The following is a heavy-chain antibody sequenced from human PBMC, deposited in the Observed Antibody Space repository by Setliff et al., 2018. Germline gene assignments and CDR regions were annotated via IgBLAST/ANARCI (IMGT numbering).Heavy chain of an antibody. CDR1: NGSVSTTSHY. CDR3: ARRWNFGPYGSGIHDGFDM. Sequence: SETLSLTCTVSNGSVSTTSHYWGWVRQPPGKGLEWIGSVYYSGYTYYSPSLESRVAISVDTSKNQFSLKLNSVTAADTAVYYCARRWNFGPYGSGIHDGFDMWGEGTMVTVS. CDR2: VYYSGYT. V-gene: IGHV4-39*07. J-gene: IGHJ3*02. D-gene: IGHD3-10*01.